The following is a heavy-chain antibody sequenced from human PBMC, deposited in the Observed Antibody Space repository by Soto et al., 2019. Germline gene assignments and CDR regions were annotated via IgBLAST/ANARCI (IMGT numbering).Heavy chain of an antibody. CDR2: ISGRGDDT. J-gene: IGHJ4*02. Sequence: EVQLLESGGDLVQPGGSLRLSCAASGLTFRSYAMSWVRQAPGKGLEWVSTISGRGDDTYYTDSVKGRFTISRDNSKNTLYVHMNSLRAEDTAVYYCARAQPTYSSSYFDYWGQGTLVTVSS. V-gene: IGHV3-23*01. CDR3: ARAQPTYSSSYFDY. D-gene: IGHD3-22*01. CDR1: GLTFRSYA.